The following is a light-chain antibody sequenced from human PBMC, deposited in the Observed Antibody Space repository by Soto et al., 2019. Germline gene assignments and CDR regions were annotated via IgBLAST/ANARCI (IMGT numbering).Light chain of an antibody. CDR2: GAS. Sequence: EIVLTQSPGTLSLSPGERATLSCRASRSVSSGYLAWYQQKPGQAPRLLIYGASSRATGIPDRFSGSGSGTDFTITISRLEPEDFAVYYCQQYGSSITFGQGTRLEIK. J-gene: IGKJ5*01. V-gene: IGKV3-20*01. CDR1: RSVSSGY. CDR3: QQYGSSIT.